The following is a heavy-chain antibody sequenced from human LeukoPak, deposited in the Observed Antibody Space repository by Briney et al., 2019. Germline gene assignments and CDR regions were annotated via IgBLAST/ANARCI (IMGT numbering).Heavy chain of an antibody. J-gene: IGHJ2*01. CDR3: AKTRPYWYFDL. CDR2: ISDSGSDT. V-gene: IGHV3-23*01. CDR1: GFTFSSYA. Sequence: GGSLRLSCAASGFTFSSYAMSWVRQAPGKGLEWVSSISDSGSDTYYADSVKGRFTIYRDYFKNTLYLQMNSLRAVDTAVYYCAKTRPYWYFDLWGRDTLVTVSS.